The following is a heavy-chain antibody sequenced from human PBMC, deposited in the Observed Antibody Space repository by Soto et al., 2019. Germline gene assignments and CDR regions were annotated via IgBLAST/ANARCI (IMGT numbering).Heavy chain of an antibody. CDR3: ARGVKMATPHRHYFEY. CDR1: WYSFTSYW. V-gene: IGHV5-10-1*01. D-gene: IGHD5-12*01. Sequence: GESLKISCQVSWYSFTSYWVTWLRQRPGRGLEWVARIDPSDSSTNYSPSFRGHVTISADRSISTAYLQWSSLQASDTAIYYCARGVKMATPHRHYFEYWGQGALDTVSS. CDR2: IDPSDSST. J-gene: IGHJ4*02.